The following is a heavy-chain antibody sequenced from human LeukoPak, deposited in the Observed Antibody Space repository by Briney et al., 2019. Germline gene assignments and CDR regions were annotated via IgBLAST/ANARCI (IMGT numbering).Heavy chain of an antibody. CDR3: ARPDAAGPNGYYYGMDV. CDR1: GYSFTSYW. CDR2: IYPGDSDT. J-gene: IGHJ6*04. Sequence: GESLKISCKGSGYSFTSYWIGWVRQMPGKGLEWMGIIYPGDSDTRYSPSFQGQVTISADKSISTAYLQWSSPKASDTAMYYCARPDAAGPNGYYYGMDVWGEGTTVTVSS. D-gene: IGHD6-13*01. V-gene: IGHV5-51*01.